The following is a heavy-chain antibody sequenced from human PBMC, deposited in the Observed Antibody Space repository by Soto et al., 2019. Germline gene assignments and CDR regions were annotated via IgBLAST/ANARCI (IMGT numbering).Heavy chain of an antibody. J-gene: IGHJ6*02. CDR2: ISSSSSYI. CDR1: GFTFSSYS. V-gene: IGHV3-21*01. Sequence: LRLSCAASGFTFSSYSMNWVRQAPGKGLEWVSSISSSSSYIYYADSVKGRFTISRDNAKXXXYXXXXXLXAEXTAVYYCARRAEDSHGMDVWGQGTTVTVSS. CDR3: ARRAEDSHGMDV.